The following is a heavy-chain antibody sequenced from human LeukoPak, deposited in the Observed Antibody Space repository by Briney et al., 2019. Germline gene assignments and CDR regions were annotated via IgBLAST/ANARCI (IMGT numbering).Heavy chain of an antibody. V-gene: IGHV1-18*01. D-gene: IGHD3-10*01. CDR1: GGTFTSYG. CDR2: ISAYNGNT. Sequence: ASVKVSCKASGGTFTSYGISWVRQAPGQGLEWMGWISAYNGNTNYAQKLQGRVTMTTDTSTSTAYMELRSLRSDDTAVYYCARGRGYGSGKSDYYFDYWGQGTLVTVSS. J-gene: IGHJ4*02. CDR3: ARGRGYGSGKSDYYFDY.